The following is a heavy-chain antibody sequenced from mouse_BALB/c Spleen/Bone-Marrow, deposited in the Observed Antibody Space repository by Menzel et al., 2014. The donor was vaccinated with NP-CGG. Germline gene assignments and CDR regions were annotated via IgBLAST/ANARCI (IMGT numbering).Heavy chain of an antibody. D-gene: IGHD1-1*01. J-gene: IGHJ4*01. CDR2: IKPDSRTI. CDR3: ARLGYYGAMAY. Sequence: VQLKESGGGLVQPGGSLKLSCAASRFDFSRYWMTWVRQAPGKGLEGIGEIKPDSRTINYSPSLKEKFIISRDNAKSTLYLQMSKVRSEDTALYYCARLGYYGAMAYWGQGTSVTVSS. V-gene: IGHV4-1*02. CDR1: RFDFSRYW.